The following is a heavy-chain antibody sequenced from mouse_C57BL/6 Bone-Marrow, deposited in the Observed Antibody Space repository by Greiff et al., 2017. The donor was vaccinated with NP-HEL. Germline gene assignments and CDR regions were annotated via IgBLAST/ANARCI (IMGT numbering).Heavy chain of an antibody. CDR3: TTRVTTPFAY. Sequence: VQLQQSGAELVRPGASVKLSCTASGFNIKDDYMHWVKQRPEQGLEWLGWIDPENGDTEYASKFQGKATITADTSSNTAYLQLSSLTSEDTAVYYCTTRVTTPFAYWGQGTLVTVSA. CDR1: GFNIKDDY. D-gene: IGHD2-2*01. CDR2: IDPENGDT. V-gene: IGHV14-4*01. J-gene: IGHJ3*01.